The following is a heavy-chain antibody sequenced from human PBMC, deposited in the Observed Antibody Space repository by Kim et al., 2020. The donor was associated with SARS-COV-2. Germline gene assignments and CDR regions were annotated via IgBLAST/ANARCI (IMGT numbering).Heavy chain of an antibody. CDR2: INSDGSST. CDR1: GFTFSSYW. CDR3: ARGPASVAGTGFGAFDI. J-gene: IGHJ3*02. Sequence: GGSLRLSCAASGFTFSSYWMHWVRQAPGKGLVWVSRINSDGSSTSYADSVKGRFTISRDNAKNTLYLQMNSLRAEDTAVYYCARGPASVAGTGFGAFDIWGQGTMVTVSS. D-gene: IGHD6-19*01. V-gene: IGHV3-74*01.